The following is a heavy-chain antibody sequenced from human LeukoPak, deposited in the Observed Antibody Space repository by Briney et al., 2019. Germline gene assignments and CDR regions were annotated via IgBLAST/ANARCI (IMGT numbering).Heavy chain of an antibody. D-gene: IGHD6-19*01. J-gene: IGHJ6*02. CDR3: AKDKSHSSRTSRYYYYALDV. CDR1: GFTFDDYA. CDR2: ISWNSGII. V-gene: IGHV3-9*01. Sequence: QPGRSLRLSCAASGFTFDDYAMHWVRHAPGKGLEWVSGISWNSGIIGYADSVKGRFTISRDNAKNSLYLQMNSLRAEDTALYYCAKDKSHSSRTSRYYYYALDVWGQGTTVTVSS.